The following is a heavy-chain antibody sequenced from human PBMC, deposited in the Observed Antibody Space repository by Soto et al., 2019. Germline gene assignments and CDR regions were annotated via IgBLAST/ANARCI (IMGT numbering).Heavy chain of an antibody. Sequence: SETLSLTCAVSGDSISSSVCWTWVRQPPGKGLEWIGEVFHTGNTNYNPSLKSRVTMSVDKSTNEFSLKVTSVTAADTAIYYCARKAWVRFDYWGQGALVTVSS. D-gene: IGHD7-27*01. CDR1: GDSISSSVC. CDR2: VFHTGNT. CDR3: ARKAWVRFDY. J-gene: IGHJ4*02. V-gene: IGHV4-4*02.